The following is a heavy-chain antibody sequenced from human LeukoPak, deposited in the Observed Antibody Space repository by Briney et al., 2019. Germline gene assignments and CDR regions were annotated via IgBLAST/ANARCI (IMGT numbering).Heavy chain of an antibody. D-gene: IGHD5-18*01. CDR1: GLTLSGYW. CDR3: ARARGNTYGYFEY. J-gene: IGHJ4*02. Sequence: GGSLRLSCAASGLTLSGYWMHWVRQAPGKGLVWVSRINGDASSTSYADSVKGRFTISRDNAKSTLYLQMNSLRAEDTAVYYCARARGNTYGYFEYWGQGTLVTVSS. CDR2: INGDASST. V-gene: IGHV3-74*01.